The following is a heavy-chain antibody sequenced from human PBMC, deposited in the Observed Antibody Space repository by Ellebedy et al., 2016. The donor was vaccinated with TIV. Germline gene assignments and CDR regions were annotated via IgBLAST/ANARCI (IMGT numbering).Heavy chain of an antibody. CDR2: IYYSGST. Sequence: MPSETLSLTCTVSGGSISSYYWSWIRQPPGKGLEWIGYIYYSGSTYYNPSLKSRVTISVDTSKNQFSLKLSSVTAADTAVYYCAREVTMVRGVLGVYGMDVWGQGTTVTVSS. J-gene: IGHJ6*02. CDR3: AREVTMVRGVLGVYGMDV. D-gene: IGHD3-10*01. CDR1: GGSISSYY. V-gene: IGHV4-59*06.